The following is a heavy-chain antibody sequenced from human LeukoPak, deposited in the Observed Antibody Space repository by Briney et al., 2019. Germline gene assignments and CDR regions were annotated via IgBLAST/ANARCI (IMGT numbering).Heavy chain of an antibody. CDR1: GGSISSGSYY. D-gene: IGHD2-21*02. J-gene: IGHJ4*02. CDR2: IYTSGST. V-gene: IGHV4-61*02. Sequence: PSQTLSLTCTVSGGSISSGSYYWSWIRQPAGKGLEWIGRIYTSGSTNYNPSLKSRVTISVDTSKNQFSLKLSSVTAADTAVYYCARASWGMVVTHFDYWGQGTLVTVSS. CDR3: ARASWGMVVTHFDY.